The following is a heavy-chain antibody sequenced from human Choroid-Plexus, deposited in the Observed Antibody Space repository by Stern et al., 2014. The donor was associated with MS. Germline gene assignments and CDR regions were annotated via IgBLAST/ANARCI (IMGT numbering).Heavy chain of an antibody. CDR3: AKDRQYLTYFFDH. Sequence: DQLVESGGGVVQPGRPLRLSCVASGFTFGSCAMHWVRQAPGKGLEGVAGVSYDGSNKYYADSVKGRFTISRDNSQNTLYMQMSSLSPEDTAVYYCAKDRQYLTYFFDHWGQGSLVTVSS. J-gene: IGHJ5*02. V-gene: IGHV3-30*18. CDR1: GFTFGSCA. D-gene: IGHD2/OR15-2a*01. CDR2: VSYDGSNK.